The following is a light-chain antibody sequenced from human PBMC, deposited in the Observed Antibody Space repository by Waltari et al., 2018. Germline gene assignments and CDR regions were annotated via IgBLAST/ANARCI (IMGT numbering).Light chain of an antibody. CDR1: SSDVGGYNY. CDR2: EVR. J-gene: IGLJ2*01. CDR3: SSYTSSSTPVV. V-gene: IGLV2-14*01. Sequence: QSALTQPASVSGSPGQSITISCTGTSSDVGGYNYVSWYQQHPGKAPKLMIYEVRNRPSGGSNRFAGSKSGNTASLTISGLQAEDEAVYYCSSYTSSSTPVVFGGGTKLTVL.